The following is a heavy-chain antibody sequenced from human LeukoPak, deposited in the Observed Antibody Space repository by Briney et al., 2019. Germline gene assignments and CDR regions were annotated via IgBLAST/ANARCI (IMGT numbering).Heavy chain of an antibody. CDR2: IWYDGSNK. V-gene: IGHV3-33*01. CDR3: ASETTVTQALDY. J-gene: IGHJ4*02. Sequence: RSLRLSCAASGFTFSSYGMHWVRQAPGKGLEWVAVIWYDGSNKYYADSVKGRFTISRDNSKNTLYLQMNSLRAEDTAVYYCASETTVTQALDYWGQGTLVTVSS. CDR1: GFTFSSYG. D-gene: IGHD4-17*01.